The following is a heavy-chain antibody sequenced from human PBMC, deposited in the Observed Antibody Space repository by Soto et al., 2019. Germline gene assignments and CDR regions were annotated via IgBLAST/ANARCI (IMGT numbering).Heavy chain of an antibody. CDR2: IVVGSGNT. Sequence: ASVKVSCKASGFTFTSSAMQWVRQAPGQSLEWIGWIVVGSGNTNYAQKFQDRVTITRDMSTSTAYMELSSLRSEDTAVYYCAAEPRITGMGGYYYYGIYVWGQGTTVIVPS. V-gene: IGHV1-58*02. CDR1: GFTFTSSA. D-gene: IGHD1-20*01. J-gene: IGHJ6*02. CDR3: AAEPRITGMGGYYYYGIYV.